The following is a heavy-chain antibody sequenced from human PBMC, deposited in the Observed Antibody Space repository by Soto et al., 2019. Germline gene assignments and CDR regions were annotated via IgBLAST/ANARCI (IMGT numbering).Heavy chain of an antibody. Sequence: ASVKVSCKAPGYTFTSYDINWVRQATGQGLEWMGWMNPNSGNTGYAQKFQGWVTMTRDTSISTAYMELSRLRSDDTAVYYCARDYYGSGGFRDYYYGMDVWGQGTTVTVSS. V-gene: IGHV1-8*01. CDR3: ARDYYGSGGFRDYYYGMDV. CDR2: MNPNSGNT. CDR1: GYTFTSYD. D-gene: IGHD3-10*01. J-gene: IGHJ6*02.